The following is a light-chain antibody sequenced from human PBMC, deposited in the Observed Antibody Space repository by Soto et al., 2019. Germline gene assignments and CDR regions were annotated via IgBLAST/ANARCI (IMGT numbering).Light chain of an antibody. J-gene: IGKJ2*01. V-gene: IGKV3-20*01. Sequence: EIVLTQSPGTLSLSPGESATLSCRASQSVSSTYLGWYQQKPGQAPRLLIYGALSRATGIPDRFSGSGSGTDYTLTITRLEPEDFAVYYCQHYGSAPYTFGQGTKLEIK. CDR2: GAL. CDR3: QHYGSAPYT. CDR1: QSVSSTY.